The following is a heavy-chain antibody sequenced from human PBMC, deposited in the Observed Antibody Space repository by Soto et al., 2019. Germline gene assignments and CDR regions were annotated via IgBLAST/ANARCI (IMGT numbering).Heavy chain of an antibody. Sequence: GGSLRLSCAASGFTFSSYSMNWVRQAPGKGLEWVSYISSSSSTIYYADSVKGRFTISRDNAKNSLYLQMNSLRAEDTAVYYCGRVLERITFLGVVIKDDKGGEGPLVTASS. D-gene: IGHD3-3*01. J-gene: IGHJ4*02. V-gene: IGHV3-48*01. CDR2: ISSSSSTI. CDR1: GFTFSSYS. CDR3: GRVLERITFLGVVIKDDK.